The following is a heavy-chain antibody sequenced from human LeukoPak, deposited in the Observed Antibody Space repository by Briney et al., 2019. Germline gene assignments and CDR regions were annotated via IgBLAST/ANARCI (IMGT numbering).Heavy chain of an antibody. V-gene: IGHV4-4*07. Sequence: PSETLSLTCTVSGGSISSYYWSWIRQPAGKGLEWIGRIYTSGSTNYNPSLKSRVTMSVDTSKNQFSLKLSSVTAADTAVYYCARVDYYDSSGYYNHDSFDIWGQGTMVTVSS. CDR1: GGSISSYY. CDR2: IYTSGST. D-gene: IGHD3-22*01. CDR3: ARVDYYDSSGYYNHDSFDI. J-gene: IGHJ3*02.